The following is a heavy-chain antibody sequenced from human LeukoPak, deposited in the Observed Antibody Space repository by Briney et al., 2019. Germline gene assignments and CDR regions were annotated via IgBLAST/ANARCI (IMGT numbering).Heavy chain of an antibody. Sequence: SETLSLTCTVSGGSISSYYWSWIRQPPGKGLEWIGYIYYSGSTNYNPSLKSRVAISVDTSKNKFSLKLSSVTAADTAVYYCARGVIAAAGEFDYWGQGTLVTVSS. J-gene: IGHJ4*02. CDR2: IYYSGST. CDR3: ARGVIAAAGEFDY. D-gene: IGHD6-13*01. V-gene: IGHV4-59*01. CDR1: GGSISSYY.